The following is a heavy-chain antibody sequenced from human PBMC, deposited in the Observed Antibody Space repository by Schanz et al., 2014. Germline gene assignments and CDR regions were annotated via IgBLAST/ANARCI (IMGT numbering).Heavy chain of an antibody. J-gene: IGHJ4*02. CDR2: IFPILGIA. Sequence: QVQLVQSGAEVKKPGSPVKVSCKSSGGTFSSYAISWVRQAPGQGLEWMGRIFPILGIATYAQKFQGRLTITADKSTSTAYMELSSLRSEDTAMYYCARDYYDSSGYYYCDYWGQGTLVTVSS. CDR1: GGTFSSYA. V-gene: IGHV1-69*04. D-gene: IGHD3-22*01. CDR3: ARDYYDSSGYYYCDY.